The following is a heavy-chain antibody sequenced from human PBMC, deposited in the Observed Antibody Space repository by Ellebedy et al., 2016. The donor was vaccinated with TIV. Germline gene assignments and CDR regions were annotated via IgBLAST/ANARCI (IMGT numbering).Heavy chain of an antibody. CDR2: INPSGGST. V-gene: IGHV1-46*01. CDR1: GYTFTSYY. J-gene: IGHJ4*02. Sequence: AASVKVSCKASGYTFTSYYMHWVRQAPGQGLEWMGIINPSGGSTSYEQKFQGRVTMTRDTSTSTVYMELSSLRSEDTAVYYCARDTSGGLPTKYYYGSGSYSCWGQGTLVTVSS. D-gene: IGHD3-10*01. CDR3: ARDTSGGLPTKYYYGSGSYSC.